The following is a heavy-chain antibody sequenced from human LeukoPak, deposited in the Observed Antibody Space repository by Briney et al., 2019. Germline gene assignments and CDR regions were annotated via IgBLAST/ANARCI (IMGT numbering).Heavy chain of an antibody. CDR2: ISSSGSTI. Sequence: GGSLRLSCAASGFTFSTYEMNRVRQAPGKGMEWVSYISSSGSTIYYADSVKGRFTISRDTAKNSLYLQMNSLRAEDTAVYYCARGPLHVVVPAATWFDPWGQGILVTVSS. CDR3: ARGPLHVVVPAATWFDP. J-gene: IGHJ5*02. D-gene: IGHD2-2*01. V-gene: IGHV3-48*03. CDR1: GFTFSTYE.